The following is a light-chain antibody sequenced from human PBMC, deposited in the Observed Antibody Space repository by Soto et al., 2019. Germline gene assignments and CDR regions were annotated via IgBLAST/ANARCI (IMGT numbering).Light chain of an antibody. CDR3: QTWGAGNWV. Sequence: QLVLTQSPSASASLGASVKLTCTLSSGHSSYAIAWHHQQPEKGPRYLMKVNSDGSHSKGDGIPERFSGSSSGAERYLTISSLQSEDEADYYCQTWGAGNWVFGGGTKVTVL. J-gene: IGLJ3*02. V-gene: IGLV4-69*01. CDR1: SGHSSYA. CDR2: VNSDGSH.